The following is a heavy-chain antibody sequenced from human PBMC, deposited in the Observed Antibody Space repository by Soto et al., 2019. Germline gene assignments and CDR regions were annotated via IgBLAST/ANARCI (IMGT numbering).Heavy chain of an antibody. CDR2: IYYSGRT. Sequence: QVQLQESGPRLGKPSETLSLTCIVSGGSISNYYWSWNRQPPGKGLEWIGYIYYSGRTNYNPSLQSRVTISVDTSKNQFSLKLSSVTAADTAVYYCARAVLPATAPFDYWGQGTLVTVSS. V-gene: IGHV4-59*01. D-gene: IGHD2-2*01. J-gene: IGHJ4*02. CDR1: GGSISNYY. CDR3: ARAVLPATAPFDY.